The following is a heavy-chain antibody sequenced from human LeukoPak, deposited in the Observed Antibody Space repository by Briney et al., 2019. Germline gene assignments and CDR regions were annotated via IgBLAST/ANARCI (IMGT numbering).Heavy chain of an antibody. CDR3: ARDMTAVTTCYFQY. J-gene: IGHJ1*01. CDR1: GFTFSSYS. V-gene: IGHV3-21*01. D-gene: IGHD4-17*01. Sequence: PGGSLRLSCAASGFTFSSYSMNWVRQAPGKGLEWVSSISSTNSYIYYADSVKGRFTISRDNAKNSLYLQMNSLRAEDTAVYYCARDMTAVTTCYFQYWGQGTLVTASS. CDR2: ISSTNSYI.